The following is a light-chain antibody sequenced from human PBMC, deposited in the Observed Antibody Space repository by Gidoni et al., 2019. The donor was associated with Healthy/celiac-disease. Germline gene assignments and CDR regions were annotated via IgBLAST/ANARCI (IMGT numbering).Light chain of an antibody. CDR3: QQSYSTPCS. J-gene: IGKJ2*04. CDR1: QSISSY. CDR2: AAS. Sequence: DIQMTQSPSSLSASVGDRVTITCRASQSISSYLHWYQQKPGKAPKLLIYAASSLQSGVPSRFSVSGSGTDFTLTISSLQPEDFATYYCQQSYSTPCSFXXXTKLEIK. V-gene: IGKV1-39*01.